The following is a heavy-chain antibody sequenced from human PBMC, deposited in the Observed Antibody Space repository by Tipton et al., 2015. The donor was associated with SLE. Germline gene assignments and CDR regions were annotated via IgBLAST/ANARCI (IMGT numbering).Heavy chain of an antibody. CDR2: ISWNSGSI. CDR3: ARGRYSSGCMDV. J-gene: IGHJ6*02. D-gene: IGHD6-19*01. V-gene: IGHV3-9*01. CDR1: GFTFDDYA. Sequence: SLRLSCAASGFTFDDYAMHWVRQAPGKGLEWVSGISWNSGSIGYADSVKGRFTISRDNAKNSLYLQMNSLRAEDTAVYYCARGRYSSGCMDVWGQGTTVTVSS.